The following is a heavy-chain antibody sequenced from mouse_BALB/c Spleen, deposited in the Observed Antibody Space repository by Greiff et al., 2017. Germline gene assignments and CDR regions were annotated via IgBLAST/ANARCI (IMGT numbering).Heavy chain of an antibody. CDR1: GFTFSSFG. V-gene: IGHV5-17*02. CDR2: ISSGSSTI. CDR3: ARCITTVVARYYAMDY. J-gene: IGHJ4*01. D-gene: IGHD1-1*01. Sequence: EVQRVESGGGLVQPGGSRKLSCAASGFTFSSFGMHWVRQAPEKGLEWVAYISSGSSTIYYADTVKGRFTISRDNPKNTLFLQMTSLRSEDTAMYYCARCITTVVARYYAMDYWGQGTSVTVSS.